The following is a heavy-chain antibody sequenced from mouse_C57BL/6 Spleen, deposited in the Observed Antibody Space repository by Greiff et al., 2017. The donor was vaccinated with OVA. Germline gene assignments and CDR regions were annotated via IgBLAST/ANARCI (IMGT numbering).Heavy chain of an antibody. J-gene: IGHJ2*01. D-gene: IGHD1-1*01. CDR3: ARDYYGSSSVYFDY. Sequence: EVQLQQSGPELVKPGASVKMSCKASGYTFTDYNMHWVKQSHGKSLEWIGYINPNNGGTSYNQKFKGKATLTINKSSSTAYMELRSLTSEDSAVYYCARDYYGSSSVYFDYWGKGTTLTVSS. CDR1: GYTFTDYN. V-gene: IGHV1-22*01. CDR2: INPNNGGT.